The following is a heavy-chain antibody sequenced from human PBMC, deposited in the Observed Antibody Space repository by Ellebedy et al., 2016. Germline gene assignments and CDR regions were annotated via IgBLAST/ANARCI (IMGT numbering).Heavy chain of an antibody. CDR3: ARFGSGSYYNVADY. D-gene: IGHD3-10*01. CDR1: GYTFTSYA. J-gene: IGHJ4*02. V-gene: IGHV1-3*01. Sequence: ASVKVSXKASGYTFTSYAMHWVRQAPGQRLEWMGWINAGNGNTKYSQKFQGRVTITRDTSASTAYMELSSLRSEDTAVYYCARFGSGSYYNVADYWGQGTLVTVSS. CDR2: INAGNGNT.